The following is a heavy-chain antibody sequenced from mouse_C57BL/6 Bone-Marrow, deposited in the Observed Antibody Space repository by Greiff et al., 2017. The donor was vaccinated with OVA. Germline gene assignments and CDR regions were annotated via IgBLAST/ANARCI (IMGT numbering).Heavy chain of an antibody. Sequence: EVQLVESGGDLVKPGGSLKLSCAASGFTFSSYGMSWVRQTPDKRLEWVATISSAGSYTNYPDSVKGRFTFSRDNATNTPYLQMSSLKSEDAAVDYCARPSNGDWFAYWGQGTLVTVSA. CDR3: ARPSNGDWFAY. D-gene: IGHD4-1*01. J-gene: IGHJ3*01. V-gene: IGHV5-6*01. CDR1: GFTFSSYG. CDR2: ISSAGSYT.